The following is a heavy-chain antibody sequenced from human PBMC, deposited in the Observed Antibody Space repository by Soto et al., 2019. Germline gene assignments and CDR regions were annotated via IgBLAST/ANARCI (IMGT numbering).Heavy chain of an antibody. CDR2: ISGSGSYI. Sequence: GGSLRLSCAASGFTFSSYSMNWVRQAPGKGLEWVSSISGSGSYIYSADSMKGRFTISRDNAKNPLYLQMNSLRAEDTAVYYCARFTATTGCDFWGQGTLVTVSS. CDR1: GFTFSSYS. CDR3: ARFTATTGCDF. V-gene: IGHV3-21*01. D-gene: IGHD1-1*01. J-gene: IGHJ4*02.